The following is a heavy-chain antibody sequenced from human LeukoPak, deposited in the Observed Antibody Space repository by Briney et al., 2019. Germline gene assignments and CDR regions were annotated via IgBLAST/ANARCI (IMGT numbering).Heavy chain of an antibody. Sequence: SQTLSLTCAISGDSVSSNSAAWNWIRQSPSRGLEWLGRAYYRSKWYNDYAVSVKSRITINPDTSKNQFSLQLNSVTPEDTAVYYCASSPSSGWYRSFDYWGQGTLVTVSS. V-gene: IGHV6-1*01. J-gene: IGHJ4*02. CDR2: AYYRSKWYN. D-gene: IGHD6-19*01. CDR3: ASSPSSGWYRSFDY. CDR1: GDSVSSNSAA.